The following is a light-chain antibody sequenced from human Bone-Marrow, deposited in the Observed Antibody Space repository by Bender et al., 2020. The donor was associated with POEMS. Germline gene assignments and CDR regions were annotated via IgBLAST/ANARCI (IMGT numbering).Light chain of an antibody. J-gene: IGLJ1*01. CDR2: EVT. CDR1: RSDVGSHNL. Sequence: QSALTQPASVSGSPGQSITISCTGTRSDVGSHNLVSWYQHHPGRAPKLIISEVTKRPSGTTNRFSGSKSGNTASLTISGLQAEDEADYYCSSYAGSKSYVFGSGTKVTAL. CDR3: SSYAGSKSYV. V-gene: IGLV2-23*02.